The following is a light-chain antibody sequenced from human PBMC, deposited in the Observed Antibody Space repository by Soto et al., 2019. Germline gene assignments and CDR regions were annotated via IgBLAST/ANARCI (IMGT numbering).Light chain of an antibody. V-gene: IGKV1-5*01. CDR2: DAS. Sequence: DVQLTQSPSTLSASVGGRVTITCRASQSVSSGLAWYQQKPGKAPNLLIYDASHLESGVPSRFSGSGSGTEFTLTISSLQPDDFATYYCQQYNYFWAFGQGTKVDIK. CDR1: QSVSSG. J-gene: IGKJ1*01. CDR3: QQYNYFWA.